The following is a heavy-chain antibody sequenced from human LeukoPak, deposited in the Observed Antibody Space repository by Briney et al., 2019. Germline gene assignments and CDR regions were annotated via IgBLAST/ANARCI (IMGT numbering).Heavy chain of an antibody. V-gene: IGHV4-39*07. Sequence: SETLSLTCTVSGGSISSSSYYWGWIRQPPGKGLEWIGSIYYSGSTYYNPSLKSRVTISVDTSKNQSSLKLSSVTAADTAVYYCARVGQNFDYWGQGTLVTVSS. CDR2: IYYSGST. J-gene: IGHJ4*02. CDR3: ARVGQNFDY. CDR1: GGSISSSSYY.